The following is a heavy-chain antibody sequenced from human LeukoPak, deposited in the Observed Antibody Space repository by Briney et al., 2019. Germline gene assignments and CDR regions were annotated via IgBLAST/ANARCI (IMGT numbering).Heavy chain of an antibody. J-gene: IGHJ3*02. Sequence: SETLSLTCTVSRGSISSYYWSWIRQPAGKGLEWIGRIYTSGSTNYNPSLKSRVTMSVDTSKNQFSLKLSSVTAADTAVYYCARDLEDCSGGSCYRPGVDKNAFDIWGQGTMVTVSS. CDR3: ARDLEDCSGGSCYRPGVDKNAFDI. D-gene: IGHD2-15*01. V-gene: IGHV4-4*07. CDR1: RGSISSYY. CDR2: IYTSGST.